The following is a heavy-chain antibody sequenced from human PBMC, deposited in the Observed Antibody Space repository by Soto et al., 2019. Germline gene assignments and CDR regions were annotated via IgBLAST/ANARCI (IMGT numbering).Heavy chain of an antibody. CDR3: ARSGLGYCSRTSCYTALYYYYGMDV. Sequence: GESLKISCKGSGYSFTSYWIGWVRQMPGKGLEWMGIIYPGDSDTRYSPSFQGQVTISADKSISTAYLQWSSLKASDTAMYYCARSGLGYCSRTSCYTALYYYYGMDVWGQGTTVTVSS. D-gene: IGHD2-2*02. CDR1: GYSFTSYW. J-gene: IGHJ6*02. CDR2: IYPGDSDT. V-gene: IGHV5-51*01.